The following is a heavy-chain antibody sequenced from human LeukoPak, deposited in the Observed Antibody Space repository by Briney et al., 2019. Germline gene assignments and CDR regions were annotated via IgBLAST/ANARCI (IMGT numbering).Heavy chain of an antibody. Sequence: GGSLRLSCAASGFTFSSYAMSWVRQAPGKGLEWVSAISGSGGSTYYADSVKGRFTISRDNSKNTLYLQMNSRRAEDTAVYYCAKVAMRVVVIMGYFDYWGQGTLVTVSS. V-gene: IGHV3-23*01. CDR2: ISGSGGST. CDR1: GFTFSSYA. J-gene: IGHJ4*02. D-gene: IGHD3-22*01. CDR3: AKVAMRVVVIMGYFDY.